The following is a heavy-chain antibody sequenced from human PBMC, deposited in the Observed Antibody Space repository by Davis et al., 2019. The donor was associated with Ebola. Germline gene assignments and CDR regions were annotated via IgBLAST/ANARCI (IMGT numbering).Heavy chain of an antibody. V-gene: IGHV3-48*03. Sequence: GESLKISCETSGFNFANYEMNWVRQAPGKGLEWLSYISSTGVTTYYADSVEGRFTISRDNAQKSLFLELNSLRVEDAGVYYCVRWGTRGDFWGQGTSVVVSS. CDR2: ISSTGVTT. CDR3: VRWGTRGDF. CDR1: GFNFANYE. D-gene: IGHD3-16*01. J-gene: IGHJ4*02.